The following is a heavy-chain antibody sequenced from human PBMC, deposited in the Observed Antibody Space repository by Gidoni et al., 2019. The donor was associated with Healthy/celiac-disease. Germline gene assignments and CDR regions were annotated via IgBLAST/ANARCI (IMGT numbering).Heavy chain of an antibody. Sequence: QVQLVQSVAEVKTPGSAVKASCKPSGRTSGSYSTIWVRQAPGQGLAWMGGIIPIFGTANYAQKFQGRLMITADESTSTAYMELSSLRAEDTAVYYCARDPMPGGYETFYYWGQGTLVTVSS. CDR3: ARDPMPGGYETFYY. V-gene: IGHV1-69*01. D-gene: IGHD5-12*01. J-gene: IGHJ4*02. CDR2: IIPIFGTA. CDR1: GRTSGSYS.